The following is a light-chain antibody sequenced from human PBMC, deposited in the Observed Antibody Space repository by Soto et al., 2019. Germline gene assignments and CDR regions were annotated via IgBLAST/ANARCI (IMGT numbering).Light chain of an antibody. CDR1: SSDVGGYDY. V-gene: IGLV2-8*01. Sequence: QSVLTQPPSASGSPGQSVTISCSGTSSDVGGYDYVSWYQQHPGKAPKLMIYEVSKQPSGVPDRFFGSKSGNTASLTVSGLQAEDEADYYCSSYAGSSNFVVFGGGTKLTVL. CDR2: EVS. CDR3: SSYAGSSNFVV. J-gene: IGLJ2*01.